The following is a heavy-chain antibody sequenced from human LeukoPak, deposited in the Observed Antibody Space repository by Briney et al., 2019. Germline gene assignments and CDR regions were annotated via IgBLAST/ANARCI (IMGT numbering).Heavy chain of an antibody. CDR1: GFTFSSHA. CDR3: AKDKGYRAGSSTSCYDY. Sequence: PGGSLRLSCAASGFTFSSHAMSWVRQAPGKGLEWVSAINGSGGSTYYADSVKGRFTISRDNSKNTLYLQMNSLRAEDTAVYYCAKDKGYRAGSSTSCYDYWGQGTLVTVSS. V-gene: IGHV3-23*01. J-gene: IGHJ4*02. D-gene: IGHD2-2*01. CDR2: INGSGGST.